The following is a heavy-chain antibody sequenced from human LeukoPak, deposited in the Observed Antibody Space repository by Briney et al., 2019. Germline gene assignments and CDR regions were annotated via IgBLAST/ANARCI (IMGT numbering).Heavy chain of an antibody. V-gene: IGHV3-21*01. D-gene: IGHD3-16*02. J-gene: IGHJ4*02. CDR1: GFTFSSYS. CDR2: ISSSSSYI. Sequence: PGGSLRLSCAASGFTFSSYSMNWVRQAPGKGLEWVSSISSSSSYIYYADSVKGRFTISRDNAKNSLYVQMTSLRAEDTAVYYCARVRPHYDYVWGSYRYYFDYWGQGTLVTVSS. CDR3: ARVRPHYDYVWGSYRYYFDY.